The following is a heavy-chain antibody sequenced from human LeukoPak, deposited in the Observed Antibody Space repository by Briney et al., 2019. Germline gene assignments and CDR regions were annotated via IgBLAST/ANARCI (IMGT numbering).Heavy chain of an antibody. V-gene: IGHV4-34*01. J-gene: IGHJ6*02. CDR2: INHSGST. CDR3: ARDTRTVDGMDV. D-gene: IGHD2-2*01. CDR1: GGSFSGYY. Sequence: PSETLSLTCAVYGGSFSGYYWSWIRQPPGKGLEWIGEINHSGSTNYNPSLKSRVAMSVDTSKNQFSLKLSSVTAADTAVYYCARDTRTVDGMDVWGQGTTVTVSS.